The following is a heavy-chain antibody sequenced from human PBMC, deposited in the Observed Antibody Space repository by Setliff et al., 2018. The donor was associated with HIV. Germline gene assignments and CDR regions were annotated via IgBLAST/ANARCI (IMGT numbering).Heavy chain of an antibody. CDR2: IDHSGST. CDR1: GVSFSGYY. J-gene: IGHJ5*02. V-gene: IGHV4-34*01. D-gene: IGHD3-10*01. CDR3: ARLGGSGSLSWFDP. Sequence: SETLSLTCAVYGVSFSGYYWNWIRQTPGKGLEWIGEIDHSGSTNYNPSLKSRVTISLDTSKNQFSLKLGSVTAADTAVYYCARLGGSGSLSWFDPWGQGTLVTVSS.